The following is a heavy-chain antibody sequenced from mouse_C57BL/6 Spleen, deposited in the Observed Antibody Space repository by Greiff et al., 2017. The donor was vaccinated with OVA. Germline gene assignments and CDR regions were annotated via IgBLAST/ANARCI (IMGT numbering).Heavy chain of an antibody. CDR2: IYPGDGDT. CDR1: GYAFSSSW. CDR3: ARWGYDYAFDY. V-gene: IGHV1-82*01. Sequence: VQLQQSGPELVKPGASVTISCKASGYAFSSSWMNWVKQRPGKGLEWIGRIYPGDGDTNYNGKFKGKATLTADKSSSTAYMQLSSLTSEDSAVYFCARWGYDYAFDYWGQGTTLTVSS. D-gene: IGHD2-4*01. J-gene: IGHJ2*01.